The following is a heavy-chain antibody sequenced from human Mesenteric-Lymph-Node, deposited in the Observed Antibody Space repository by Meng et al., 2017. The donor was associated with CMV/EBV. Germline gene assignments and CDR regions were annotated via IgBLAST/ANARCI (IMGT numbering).Heavy chain of an antibody. Sequence: GGSLRLSCKGSGYSFSSYWIGWVRQVPGKGLEWMGIIYPGDSDTRYSPSFQGQVTISADKSISTASLQWSRLKASDTAMYYCARAGGAYCTTTSCLVYWGQGTLVTVSS. J-gene: IGHJ4*02. V-gene: IGHV5-51*01. CDR1: GYSFSSYW. CDR2: IYPGDSDT. CDR3: ARAGGAYCTTTSCLVY. D-gene: IGHD2-2*01.